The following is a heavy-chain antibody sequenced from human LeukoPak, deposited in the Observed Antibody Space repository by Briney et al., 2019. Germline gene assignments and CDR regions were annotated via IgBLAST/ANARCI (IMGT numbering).Heavy chain of an antibody. V-gene: IGHV4-38-2*02. CDR3: AREPPMGNFFDP. J-gene: IGHJ5*02. CDR2: VYQTGNT. Sequence: SETLSLTCTVSGYSIASGHYWGWIRQSPGTGLEWIGTVYQTGNTYYNPSLKSRVTISVDTSKNQFSVNLASVTDADTAVYYCAREPPMGNFFDPWGQGFLVTVSS. CDR1: GYSIASGHY.